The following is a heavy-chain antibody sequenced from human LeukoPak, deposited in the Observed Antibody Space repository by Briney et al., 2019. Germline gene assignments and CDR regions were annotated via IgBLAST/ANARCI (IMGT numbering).Heavy chain of an antibody. V-gene: IGHV3-21*01. CDR2: ISSSSSYI. Sequence: GGSLRLSCAASGFTFSSYSMNWVRQAPGKGLEWVSSISSSSSYIYYADSVKGRFTISRDNAKNSLYLQMNSLRAEDTAVYYCARSYYDSSGPYDAFDIWGQGTMVTVSS. CDR3: ARSYYDSSGPYDAFDI. J-gene: IGHJ3*02. D-gene: IGHD3-22*01. CDR1: GFTFSSYS.